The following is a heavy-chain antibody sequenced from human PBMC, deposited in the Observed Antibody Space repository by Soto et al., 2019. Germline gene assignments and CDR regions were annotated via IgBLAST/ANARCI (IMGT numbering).Heavy chain of an antibody. D-gene: IGHD3-22*01. CDR1: GFTFSSYS. CDR2: ISSSSSTI. CDR3: ARYPRHRLITMIVVVSGWFDP. Sequence: GGSLRLSCAASGFTFSSYSMNWVRQAPGKGLEWVSYISSSSSTIYYADTVKGRFTISRDNAKNSLYLQMNSLRDEDTAVYYFARYPRHRLITMIVVVSGWFDPWGQGTLVTVSS. J-gene: IGHJ5*02. V-gene: IGHV3-48*02.